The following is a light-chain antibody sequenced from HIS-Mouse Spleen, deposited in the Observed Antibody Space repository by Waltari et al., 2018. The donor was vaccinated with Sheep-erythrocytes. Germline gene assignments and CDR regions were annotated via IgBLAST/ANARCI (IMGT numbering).Light chain of an antibody. CDR1: ALPKQY. V-gene: IGLV3-10*01. Sequence: SYELTQPPSVSVSPGQTARITCSGDALPKQYAYWYQHKSGQAPVLVIYEDSKRPSGIPERVSGSSSGTMATLSISGAQVEDEADYYCYSTDSSGNHRVFGGGTKLTVL. CDR3: YSTDSSGNHRV. J-gene: IGLJ2*01. CDR2: EDS.